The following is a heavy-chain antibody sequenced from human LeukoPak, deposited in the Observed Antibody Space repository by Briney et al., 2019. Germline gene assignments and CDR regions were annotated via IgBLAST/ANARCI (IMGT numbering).Heavy chain of an antibody. CDR2: ISSSISSTI. Sequence: PVGSLRLSCAASGFTFSSYSMNWVRQAPGKGLEWVSYISSSISSTIYHPDSVKGRFTISRDNAKNSLYLQMNSLRDEDTAVYYCARGAQRHLLPSHFDYWGQGTLVTVSS. J-gene: IGHJ4*02. D-gene: IGHD2-15*01. V-gene: IGHV3-48*02. CDR1: GFTFSSYS. CDR3: ARGAQRHLLPSHFDY.